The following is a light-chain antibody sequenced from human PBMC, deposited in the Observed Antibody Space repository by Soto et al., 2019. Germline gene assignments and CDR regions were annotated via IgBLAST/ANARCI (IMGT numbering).Light chain of an antibody. CDR3: QHYERLPPSYT. Sequence: EIVLTQSPGTLSLSPGERATLSCRASQSLTSNYLAWYQQKPGQAPRLLIYGASSRATGIPDRFSGSGAGKDFPLPLSRLGPEGFGVYYCQHYERLPPSYTFGQGTKLEIK. J-gene: IGKJ2*01. CDR1: QSLTSNY. CDR2: GAS. V-gene: IGKV3-20*01.